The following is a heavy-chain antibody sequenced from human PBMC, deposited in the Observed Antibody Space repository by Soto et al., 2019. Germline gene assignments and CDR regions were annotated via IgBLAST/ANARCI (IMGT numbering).Heavy chain of an antibody. CDR3: ASQSISGSHSYYYYGMDV. CDR1: GYSFTSYW. D-gene: IGHD1-26*01. J-gene: IGHJ6*02. CDR2: IDPSDSYT. Sequence: GEALKISCKGSGYSFTSYWISWVRQMPGKGLEWMGRIDPSDSYTNYSPSFQGHVTISADKSISTAYLQWISLKASDTAMYYCASQSISGSHSYYYYGMDVWRQGTTVTVSS. V-gene: IGHV5-10-1*01.